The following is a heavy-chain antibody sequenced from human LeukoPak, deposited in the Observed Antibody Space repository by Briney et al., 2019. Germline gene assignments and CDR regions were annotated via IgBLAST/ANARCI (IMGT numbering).Heavy chain of an antibody. CDR3: AKLTTS. Sequence: GGSLRLSCVASGFTFSAKWMSWVRQAPGKGLEWVATIEKDGSQTYYVDSVKGRFTISRDSSNNTLYLQMNSLRAEDTAVYYCAKLTTSWGQGTLVTVSS. CDR2: IEKDGSQT. D-gene: IGHD4-11*01. CDR1: GFTFSAKW. J-gene: IGHJ4*02. V-gene: IGHV3-7*03.